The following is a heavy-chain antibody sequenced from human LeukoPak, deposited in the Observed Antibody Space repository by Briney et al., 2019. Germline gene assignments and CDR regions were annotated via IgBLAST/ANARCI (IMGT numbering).Heavy chain of an antibody. D-gene: IGHD4-17*01. CDR2: IWHDGSHA. Sequence: GRSLRLSCAASGFSVSNYGFHWVSQTPGKGLEWVAVIWHDGSHAYYSDSVKGRFTISRDNAKNTVYLQMDSLRVEDTAIYYCAKDNDAYGDSYFDSWGQGTLVTVSS. CDR3: AKDNDAYGDSYFDS. J-gene: IGHJ4*02. CDR1: GFSVSNYG. V-gene: IGHV3-33*06.